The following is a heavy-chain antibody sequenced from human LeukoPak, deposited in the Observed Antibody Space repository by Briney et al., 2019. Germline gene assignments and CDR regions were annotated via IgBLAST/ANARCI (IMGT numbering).Heavy chain of an antibody. CDR3: ARYSSQEHFFDY. CDR1: GFTFSSYS. Sequence: PGGSLRLSCAASGFTFSSYSMNWVRQAPGKGLEWVSSISSSSSYIYYADSVKVRFTISRDNAKNSLYLQMNSLRAEDTAVYYCARYSSQEHFFDYWGQGTLVTVSS. V-gene: IGHV3-21*01. D-gene: IGHD6-13*01. CDR2: ISSSSSYI. J-gene: IGHJ4*02.